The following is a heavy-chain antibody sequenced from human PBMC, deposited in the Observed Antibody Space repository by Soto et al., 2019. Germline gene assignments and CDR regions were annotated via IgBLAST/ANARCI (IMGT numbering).Heavy chain of an antibody. V-gene: IGHV1-2*04. CDR3: ARGPGLDSSSWEQTYYYYGMDV. J-gene: IGHJ6*02. D-gene: IGHD6-13*01. Sequence: GASVKVSSKASGYTFTGYYMHWVRQAPGQGLEWMGWINPNSGGTNYAQKFQGWVTMTRDTSISTAYMELSRLRSDDTAVYYCARGPGLDSSSWEQTYYYYGMDVWGQGTTVTVSS. CDR1: GYTFTGYY. CDR2: INPNSGGT.